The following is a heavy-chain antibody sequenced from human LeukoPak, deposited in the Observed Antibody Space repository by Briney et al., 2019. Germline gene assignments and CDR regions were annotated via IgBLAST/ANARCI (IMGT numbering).Heavy chain of an antibody. V-gene: IGHV4-59*08. J-gene: IGHJ4*02. CDR2: VYYSGGT. Sequence: PSETLSLTCAVSGRSISSHYWSWIRQPPGKGLEWIGYVYYSGGTSYNPSLKSRVTISVDTSENQFSLRLTSATAADTAVYYCAGGSGGSFDFWGQGTLVTVSS. CDR1: GRSISSHY. CDR3: AGGSGGSFDF. D-gene: IGHD3-10*01.